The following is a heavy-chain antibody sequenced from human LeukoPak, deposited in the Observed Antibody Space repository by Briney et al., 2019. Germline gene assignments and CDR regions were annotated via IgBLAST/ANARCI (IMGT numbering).Heavy chain of an antibody. D-gene: IGHD3-9*01. CDR2: IYTSGST. CDR3: ARLGNYDILTGYFDY. V-gene: IGHV4-4*07. CDR1: GGSISSYY. Sequence: SETLSLTCTVSGGSISSYYWSWIRQPAGKGLEWIGRIYTSGSTNYNPSLKSRVTMSVDTSKNQFSLKLSSVAAADTAVYYCARLGNYDILTGYFDYWGQGTLVTVSS. J-gene: IGHJ4*02.